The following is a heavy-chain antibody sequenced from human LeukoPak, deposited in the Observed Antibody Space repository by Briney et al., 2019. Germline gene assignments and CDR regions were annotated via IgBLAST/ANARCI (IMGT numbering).Heavy chain of an antibody. V-gene: IGHV4-4*02. CDR3: ARENPSGYYNRPIDY. CDR2: IYHSGST. D-gene: IGHD3-22*01. Sequence: SETLSLTCAVSGGSISNSNWWSWVRQPPGKGLEWIGEIYHSGSTNYNPSLKSRVTMSVDTSKNQFSLKLSSVTAADTAIYYCARENPSGYYNRPIDYWGQGTLVTVSS. J-gene: IGHJ4*02. CDR1: GGSISNSNW.